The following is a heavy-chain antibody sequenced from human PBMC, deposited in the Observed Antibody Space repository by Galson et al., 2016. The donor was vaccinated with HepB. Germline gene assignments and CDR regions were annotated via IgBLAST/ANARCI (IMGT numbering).Heavy chain of an antibody. D-gene: IGHD7-27*01. Sequence: SVKVSCKASGFSFIDRYMHWVRQAPGQGLEWMGWIKANSGATHYAQKFRGRVTMTRDTSIDTVYVELNTLRSDDTATYYCTRDHKWGPDFWGQGTLVTVSS. J-gene: IGHJ4*02. V-gene: IGHV1-2*02. CDR3: TRDHKWGPDF. CDR1: GFSFIDRY. CDR2: IKANSGAT.